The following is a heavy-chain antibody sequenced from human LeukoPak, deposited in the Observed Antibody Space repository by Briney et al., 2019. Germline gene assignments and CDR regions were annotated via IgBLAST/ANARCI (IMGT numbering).Heavy chain of an antibody. CDR2: FNADSGRT. J-gene: IGHJ4*02. Sequence: ASVKVSCKASGYKFTAYYMQWVRLAPGQRLEWMAWFNADSGRTTCAQKFQGRVTLTRETPITTAYLELSGLTSDDTAVYICAVGPHEFDFWGQGTLVTVSS. V-gene: IGHV1-2*02. CDR1: GYKFTAYY. CDR3: AVGPHEFDF.